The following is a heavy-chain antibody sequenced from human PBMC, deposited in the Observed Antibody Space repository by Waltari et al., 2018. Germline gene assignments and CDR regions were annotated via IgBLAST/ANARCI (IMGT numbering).Heavy chain of an antibody. D-gene: IGHD6-13*01. CDR3: ARHYQAAAGNDAFDI. J-gene: IGHJ3*02. CDR2: IYHSGST. Sequence: QVQLQESGPGLVKPSETLSLTCAVSGYSISSGYYWGWLRQPPGKGLEWIGSIYHSGSTYYNPSLKSRVTISVDTSKNQFSLKLSSVTAADTAVYYCARHYQAAAGNDAFDIWGQGTMVTVSS. CDR1: GYSISSGYY. V-gene: IGHV4-38-2*01.